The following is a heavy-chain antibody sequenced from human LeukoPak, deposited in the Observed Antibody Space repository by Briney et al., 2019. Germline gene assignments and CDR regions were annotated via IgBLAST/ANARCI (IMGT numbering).Heavy chain of an antibody. CDR1: GYTFTSYA. V-gene: IGHV1-3*01. CDR3: ARSSDSYSSGFDNWFDP. J-gene: IGHJ5*02. CDR2: INADNGNT. D-gene: IGHD6-19*01. Sequence: ASVKVSCKASGYTFTSYAMHWVRQAPGQRLEWMGWINADNGNTKYSQKFQGRVTITRDTSARTAYMELSSLRSEDTAVYYCARSSDSYSSGFDNWFDPWGQGTLVTVSS.